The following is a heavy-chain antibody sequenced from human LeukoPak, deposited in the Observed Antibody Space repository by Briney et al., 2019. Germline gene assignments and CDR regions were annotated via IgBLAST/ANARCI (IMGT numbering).Heavy chain of an antibody. CDR3: ASEVEREPPMIVEAY. V-gene: IGHV4-30-2*01. CDR2: IYHSGST. D-gene: IGHD3-22*01. Sequence: SETLSLTCTVSGASISSGGYYWSWIRQPPGKGLEWIGYIYHSGSTYYNPSLKSRVTISVDRSKNQFSLKLSSVTAADTAVYYCASEVEREPPMIVEAYWGQGTLVTVSS. J-gene: IGHJ4*02. CDR1: GASISSGGYY.